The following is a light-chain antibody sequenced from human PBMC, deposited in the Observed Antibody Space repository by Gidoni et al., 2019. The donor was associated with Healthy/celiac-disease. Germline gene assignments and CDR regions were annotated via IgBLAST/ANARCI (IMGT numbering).Light chain of an antibody. J-gene: IGKJ2*01. CDR3: QQYNSYSYT. Sequence: SQSISSWLAWYQQKPGKAPKLLIYKASSLESGVPSRFSGSGSGTEFTLTISSLQPDDFATYYCQQYNSYSYTFGQGTKLEVK. CDR1: QSISSW. CDR2: KAS. V-gene: IGKV1-5*03.